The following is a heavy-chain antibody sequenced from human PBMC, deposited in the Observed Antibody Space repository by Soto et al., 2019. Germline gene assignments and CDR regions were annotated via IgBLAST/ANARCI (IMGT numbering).Heavy chain of an antibody. J-gene: IGHJ6*02. Sequence: EVQLVESGGGLVQPGRSLRLSCAASGFTFDDYAMHWVRQAPGKGLEWVSGISWNSGSTDYADSVKGRFTISRDNAKHSLYLPMNGLRARDTALDYCAKDITETSDNGMDVWGLGTTVPVSS. D-gene: IGHD6-6*01. V-gene: IGHV3-9*01. CDR2: ISWNSGST. CDR1: GFTFDDYA. CDR3: AKDITETSDNGMDV.